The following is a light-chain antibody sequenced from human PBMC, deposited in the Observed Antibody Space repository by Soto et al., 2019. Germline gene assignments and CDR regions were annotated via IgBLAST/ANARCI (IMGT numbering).Light chain of an antibody. J-gene: IGLJ1*01. Sequence: QSVLTQPPSASETPGQTVSISCSGSNSNIASNTVNWYQHLPGTAPKLLIYYNNQRPSGVPDRFSGSKSGTSASLAISGLQSEHESDSYGVAWHDNLNTYVLGHETQVT. CDR1: NSNIASNT. CDR2: YNN. CDR3: VAWHDNLNTYV. V-gene: IGLV1-44*01.